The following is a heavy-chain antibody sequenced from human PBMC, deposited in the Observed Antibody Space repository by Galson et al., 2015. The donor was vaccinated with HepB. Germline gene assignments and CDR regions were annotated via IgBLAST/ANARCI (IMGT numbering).Heavy chain of an antibody. CDR2: IKSKIDGGTT. V-gene: IGHV3-15*01. CDR3: TTMGPPSYYYDGSGYDY. CDR1: GFSFSNAW. D-gene: IGHD3-22*01. J-gene: IGHJ4*02. Sequence: SLRLSCAASGFSFSNAWMSWVRQAPGKGLEWVGRIKSKIDGGTTDYAAPVKGRFIISRDDSKNTLYLQMNSLKTEDTGVYYCTTMGPPSYYYDGSGYDYWGQGTLVTVSS.